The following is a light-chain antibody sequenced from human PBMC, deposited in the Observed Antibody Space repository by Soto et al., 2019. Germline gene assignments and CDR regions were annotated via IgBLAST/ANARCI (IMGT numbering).Light chain of an antibody. V-gene: IGKV3-11*01. CDR2: DAS. Sequence: EIVITQFPATLSLSPGERATPSCKASQSVSSNLAWYQQKPGQAPRLLIYDASNRATGIPARFSGSGSGTDFTLTISSLEPEDFAVYYCQQRSNWPITFGQGTRLEIK. J-gene: IGKJ5*01. CDR3: QQRSNWPIT. CDR1: QSVSSN.